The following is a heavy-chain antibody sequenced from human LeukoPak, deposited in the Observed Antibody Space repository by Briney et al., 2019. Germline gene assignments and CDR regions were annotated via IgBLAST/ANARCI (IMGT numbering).Heavy chain of an antibody. V-gene: IGHV4-39*07. CDR1: GGSISSSSYY. J-gene: IGHJ5*02. CDR2: IYYSGST. Sequence: PSETLSLTCTVSGGSISSSSYYWGWIRQPPGKGLEWIGSIYYSGSTYYNPSLKSRVTISVDTSKNQFSLKLSSVTAADTAVYYCASRNYYDSSYRESWGQGTLVTVSS. CDR3: ASRNYYDSSYRES. D-gene: IGHD3-22*01.